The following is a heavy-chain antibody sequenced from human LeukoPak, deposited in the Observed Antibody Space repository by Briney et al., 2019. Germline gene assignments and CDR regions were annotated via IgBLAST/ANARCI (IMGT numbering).Heavy chain of an antibody. V-gene: IGHV3-48*03. Sequence: GAALRLSCAASGFTFSSHWMNWVRQAPGKGLQWDSDISRSGTTIYYADSVKGRFTISRDNAKNSLYLQMNSLRAEDTAVYYCARKYCSTTSCLFDNWGQGTLVTVSS. D-gene: IGHD2-2*01. J-gene: IGHJ4*02. CDR2: ISRSGTTI. CDR3: ARKYCSTTSCLFDN. CDR1: GFTFSSHW.